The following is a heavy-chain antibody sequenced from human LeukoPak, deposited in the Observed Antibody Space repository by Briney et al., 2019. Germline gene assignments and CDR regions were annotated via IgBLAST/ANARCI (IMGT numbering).Heavy chain of an antibody. CDR1: GFIFSNYR. V-gene: IGHV3-48*04. D-gene: IGHD6-13*01. J-gene: IGHJ4*02. CDR2: ISSTSDTI. CDR3: ARAGIAAAGLTH. Sequence: GSLRLSCATSGFIFSNYRMNWVRQAPGKGLEWVSYISSTSDTIYYADSVKGRFTISRDNAKNSLYLQMNSLRAEDTAVYYCARAGIAAAGLTHWGQGTLVTVSS.